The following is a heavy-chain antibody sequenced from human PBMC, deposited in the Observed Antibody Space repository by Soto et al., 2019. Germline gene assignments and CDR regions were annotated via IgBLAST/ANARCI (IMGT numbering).Heavy chain of an antibody. CDR2: ISGSGVST. V-gene: IGHV3-23*01. CDR1: GFTFSNYA. D-gene: IGHD6-19*01. J-gene: IGHJ4*02. Sequence: GGSLRLSCAASGFTFSNYAMSWVRQAPGKGLEWVSAISGSGVSTYYAYSVKGRFTISRDNSKNTLFLQMNSLRADDTAIYYCVKDLGIEVAGQGYWGQGTLVTVSS. CDR3: VKDLGIEVAGQGY.